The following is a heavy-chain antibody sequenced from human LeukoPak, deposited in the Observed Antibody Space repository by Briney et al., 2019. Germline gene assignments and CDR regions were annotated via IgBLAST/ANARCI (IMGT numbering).Heavy chain of an antibody. J-gene: IGHJ3*02. D-gene: IGHD3-9*01. CDR3: ARAIPRGYDILTGYPEVDAFDI. V-gene: IGHV1-69*06. CDR2: IIPIFGTA. CDR1: GGTFSSYA. Sequence: SVKVSCKASGGTFSSYAISWVRQAPGQGLEWMGGIIPIFGTANYAQKFQGRVTITADKSTSTAYMELSSLRSEDTAVYYCARAIPRGYDILTGYPEVDAFDIWGQGTMVTVSS.